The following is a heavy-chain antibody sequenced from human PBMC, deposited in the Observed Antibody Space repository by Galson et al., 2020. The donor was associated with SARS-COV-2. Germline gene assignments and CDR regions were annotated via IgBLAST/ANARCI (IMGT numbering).Heavy chain of an antibody. CDR3: AKDRGIDYGDRLDS. V-gene: IGHV3-23*01. J-gene: IGHJ5*01. Sequence: GGSLRLSCVTSGFTFSFNAISWVRQSPGKGLEWLSGIRGSGGRTYYADSVKARFSISRDNSKNTVYLQMNSLRAEDTAIYYCAKDRGIDYGDRLDSWGQGTLVTVSS. D-gene: IGHD4-17*01. CDR1: GFTFSFNA. CDR2: IRGSGGRT.